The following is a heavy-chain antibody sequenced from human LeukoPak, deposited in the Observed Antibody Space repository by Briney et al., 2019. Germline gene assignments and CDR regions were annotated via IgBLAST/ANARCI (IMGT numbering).Heavy chain of an antibody. CDR1: GLTFSSYA. D-gene: IGHD3-10*01. Sequence: GGSLRLSCAASGLTFSSYAMHWVRQAPGKGLEWVAVISYDGSNKYYADSVKGRFTISRDNSKNTLYLQMNSLRAEDTAVYYCARNPFRGLYFSEYYFDYWGQGTLVTVSS. V-gene: IGHV3-30-3*01. J-gene: IGHJ4*02. CDR2: ISYDGSNK. CDR3: ARNPFRGLYFSEYYFDY.